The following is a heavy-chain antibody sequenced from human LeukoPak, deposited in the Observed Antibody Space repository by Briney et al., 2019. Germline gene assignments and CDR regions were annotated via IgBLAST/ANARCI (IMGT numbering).Heavy chain of an antibody. CDR2: IKQYGKEK. V-gene: IGHV3-7*01. CDR3: ARARAYYYDSSGYPNY. Sequence: PGGSLRLSCAASGFSFSSSWMSWVRQAPGRGLEWGANIKQYGKEKFYVESGKSRFTISRDNAKNPLYMQMNSLRAEDTAVYYCARARAYYYDSSGYPNYWGQGTLVTVSS. J-gene: IGHJ4*02. CDR1: GFSFSSSW. D-gene: IGHD3-22*01.